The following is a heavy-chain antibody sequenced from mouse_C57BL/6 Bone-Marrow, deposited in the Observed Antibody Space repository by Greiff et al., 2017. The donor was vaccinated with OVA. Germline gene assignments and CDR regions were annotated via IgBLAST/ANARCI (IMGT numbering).Heavy chain of an antibody. V-gene: IGHV10-1*01. CDR2: IRSKSNNYAT. D-gene: IGHD2-1*01. J-gene: IGHJ4*01. CDR1: GFSFNTYA. CDR3: VRRVYYGNYDAMDY. Sequence: EVKLLESGGGLVQPKGSLKLSCAASGFSFNTYAMNWVRQAPGKGLEWVARIRSKSNNYATYYADSVKDRFTISRDDSESMLYLQMNNLKTEDTAMYYCVRRVYYGNYDAMDYWGQGTSVTVSS.